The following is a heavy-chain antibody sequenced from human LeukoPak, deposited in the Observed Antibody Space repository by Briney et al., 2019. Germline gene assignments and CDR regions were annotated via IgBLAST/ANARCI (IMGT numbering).Heavy chain of an antibody. V-gene: IGHV2-5*02. CDR3: AHRLAVAEPLRAYYFDY. CDR1: GFSLSTSGVG. J-gene: IGHJ4*02. CDR2: IYWDDDK. D-gene: IGHD6-19*01. Sequence: KSGPTLVNPTQTLTLTCTFSGFSLSTSGVGVGWIRQPPGKALEWLALIYWDDDKRYSPSLKSRLTITKDTSKNQVVLTMTNMDPVDTATYYCAHRLAVAEPLRAYYFDYWGQGTLVTVSS.